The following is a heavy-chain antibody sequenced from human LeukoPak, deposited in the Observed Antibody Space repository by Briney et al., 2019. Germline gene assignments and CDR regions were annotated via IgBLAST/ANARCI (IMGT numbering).Heavy chain of an antibody. J-gene: IGHJ4*02. Sequence: GGSLRLSCEASGVTVNSNYMNWVRQAPGQGLEWVSVIYSGGSGVTTYYADSVKGRFALSRDSFKNTLYLQMNSLRAEDTAVYYCARESPDRPGFDYWGQGTLVTVSS. V-gene: IGHV3-53*01. D-gene: IGHD6-6*01. CDR2: IYSGGSGVTT. CDR3: ARESPDRPGFDY. CDR1: GVTVNSNY.